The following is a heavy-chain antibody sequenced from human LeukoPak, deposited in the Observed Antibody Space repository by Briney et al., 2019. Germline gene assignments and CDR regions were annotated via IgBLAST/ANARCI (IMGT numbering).Heavy chain of an antibody. CDR3: ARGRGYSGYVTIDY. D-gene: IGHD5-12*01. V-gene: IGHV1-2*02. J-gene: IGHJ4*02. CDR1: EYTFTGYY. CDR2: IDPNTGDS. Sequence: ASVKVSCKASEYTFTGYYIHWVRQAPGQGLEWMGWIDPNTGDSNYVQKFQGRVTMTRDTSISTAYMELSRLRSDDTAVYYCARGRGYSGYVTIDYWGQGTLVTVSS.